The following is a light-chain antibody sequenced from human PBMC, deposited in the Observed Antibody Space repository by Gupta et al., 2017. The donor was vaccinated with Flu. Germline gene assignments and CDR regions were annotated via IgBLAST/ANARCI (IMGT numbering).Light chain of an antibody. CDR1: SSNIGTNT. Sequence: QSVLTQPPSASGTPGQRVTISCSGSSSNIGTNTVTWYQQLPGTAPKIIIYSNNQRSSGVPDRFSGSKSGTSASLAISGLQSEDEADYYCAAWDNSLSGYVFGAGTKVTVL. CDR2: SNN. V-gene: IGLV1-44*01. CDR3: AAWDNSLSGYV. J-gene: IGLJ1*01.